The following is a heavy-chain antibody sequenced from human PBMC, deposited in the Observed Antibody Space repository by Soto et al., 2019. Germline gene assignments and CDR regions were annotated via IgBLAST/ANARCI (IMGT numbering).Heavy chain of an antibody. J-gene: IGHJ6*02. CDR2: IIPIFGTA. D-gene: IGHD3-22*01. CDR3: PRGLSMYYYDSSGYYFGNPWDYYYGMDV. CDR1: GGTFSSYA. V-gene: IGHV1-69*01. Sequence: QVQLVQSGAEVKKPGSSVKVSCKASGGTFSSYAISWVRQAPGQGLAWMGGIIPIFGTANYAQKFQGRVTITADESTSTAYVELSSLRSEDTAVYYCPRGLSMYYYDSSGYYFGNPWDYYYGMDVWGQGTTVTVSS.